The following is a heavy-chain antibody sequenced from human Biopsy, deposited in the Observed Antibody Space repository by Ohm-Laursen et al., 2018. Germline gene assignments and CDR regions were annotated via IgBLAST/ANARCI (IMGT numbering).Heavy chain of an antibody. J-gene: IGHJ4*02. CDR3: GNEIYGRDY. D-gene: IGHD4-17*01. Sequence: TLSLTCFVYGATSSDYYWSWIRQPPGKGLEWLGQIDRSGNTNYNPSLKGRLTISANTSKNQFSLKLTSVTAADTAVYFCGNEIYGRDYWGQGALVTVPS. CDR2: IDRSGNT. V-gene: IGHV4-34*08. CDR1: GATSSDYY.